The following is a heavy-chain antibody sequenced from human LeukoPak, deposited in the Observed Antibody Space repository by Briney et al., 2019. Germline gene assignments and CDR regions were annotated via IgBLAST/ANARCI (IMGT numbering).Heavy chain of an antibody. Sequence: SETLSLTCAVYGGSFSGYYWSWIRQPPGKGLEWIGEINHSGSTNYNPSLKSRITISVDTSKNQSALKLRSVTAANTAVYYCARGVLLDYWGQGTLVTVSS. CDR2: INHSGST. V-gene: IGHV4-34*01. J-gene: IGHJ4*02. CDR3: ARGVLLDY. CDR1: GGSFSGYY. D-gene: IGHD3-10*01.